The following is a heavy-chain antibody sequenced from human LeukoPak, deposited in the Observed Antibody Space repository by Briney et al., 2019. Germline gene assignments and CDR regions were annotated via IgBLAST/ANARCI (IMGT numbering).Heavy chain of an antibody. CDR2: IYPRDSNT. Sequence: GASLKISCKGSGSGSGYSFTSHWIAWVRQMPGKGLEWMGIIYPRDSNTIYSPSFQGRVTISVDTSINTAYLQWISLKASDTAMYYCARHPIAAGGAYNWFDPWGQGTLVTVSS. J-gene: IGHJ5*02. CDR3: ARHPIAAGGAYNWFDP. D-gene: IGHD6-13*01. V-gene: IGHV5-51*01. CDR1: GYSFTSHW.